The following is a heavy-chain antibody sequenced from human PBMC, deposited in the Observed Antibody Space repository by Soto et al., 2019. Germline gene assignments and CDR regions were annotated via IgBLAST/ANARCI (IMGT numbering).Heavy chain of an antibody. CDR1: GYNVGMSW. D-gene: IGHD2-2*01. V-gene: IGHV5-51*01. Sequence: GESLKISCKGSGYNVGMSWIGWVRKMTGKGLEWMGLVYPGASATRYSPSFLGQVSPSADKSINTAYLQWNSLKASDTAMYYCARLDCSGPSCYPYNSYFGMDVWGQGTTVTVSS. J-gene: IGHJ6*02. CDR2: VYPGASAT. CDR3: ARLDCSGPSCYPYNSYFGMDV.